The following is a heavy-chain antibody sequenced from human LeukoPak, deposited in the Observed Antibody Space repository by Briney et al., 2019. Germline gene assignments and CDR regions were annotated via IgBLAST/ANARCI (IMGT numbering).Heavy chain of an antibody. J-gene: IGHJ4*02. V-gene: IGHV3-48*01. CDR2: ISSSSSTI. D-gene: IGHD3-22*01. Sequence: GGSLRLSCAASGFTFSSYSMNWVRQAPGKGLEWVSYISSSSSTIYYADSVKGRFTISRDNAKSSLFLQMNSLRAEDTAVYYCARVLHKRNYDSSVYYGYWGQGTLVTVSS. CDR3: ARVLHKRNYDSSVYYGY. CDR1: GFTFSSYS.